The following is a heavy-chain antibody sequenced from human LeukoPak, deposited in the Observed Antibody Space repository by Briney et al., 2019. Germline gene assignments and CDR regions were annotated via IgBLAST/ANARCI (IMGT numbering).Heavy chain of an antibody. CDR1: GGSFRGYY. V-gene: IGHV4-34*01. D-gene: IGHD3-3*01. CDR2: INHSGST. CDR3: ARGGGHIAAGTTTPTEAYYDFWSGYYRVDY. J-gene: IGHJ4*02. Sequence: PSETLSLTCAVYGGSFRGYYWSWIRQPPGKGLEWIGEINHSGSTDYNPSLKSRVTISVDTSKNQFSLKLSSVTAADTAVYYCARGGGHIAAGTTTPTEAYYDFWSGYYRVDYWGQGTLVTVSS.